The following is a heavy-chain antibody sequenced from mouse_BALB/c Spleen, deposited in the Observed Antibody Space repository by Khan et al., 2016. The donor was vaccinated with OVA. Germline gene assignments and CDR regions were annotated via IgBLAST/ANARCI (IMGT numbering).Heavy chain of an antibody. V-gene: IGHV1S136*01. CDR1: GYTFTSYV. Sequence: DVKLVESGPELVKPGASVQMSCKASGYTFTSYVMHWVKQKPGLGLEWIGYIYPFNDDTKYNEKFKGKATLTSDKSSSTAYMALSSLTSEDSAVYYCAPVGNYYVSFAYWGQGTLVTVSA. CDR2: IYPFNDDT. J-gene: IGHJ3*01. CDR3: APVGNYYVSFAY. D-gene: IGHD1-1*01.